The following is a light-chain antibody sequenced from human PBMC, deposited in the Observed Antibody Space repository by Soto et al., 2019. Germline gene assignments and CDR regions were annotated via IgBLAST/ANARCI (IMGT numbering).Light chain of an antibody. CDR1: QGISSY. Sequence: AIRMTQSPSSPSASTGDRVTVTCRASQGISSYVAWYQQKPGKAPKLLIYAAYNLQSGVPSRFSSSGSGTDVTLTISCLQSEDFATYYCQQYYSYPRTFGQGTKVDIK. V-gene: IGKV1-8*01. CDR2: AAY. J-gene: IGKJ1*01. CDR3: QQYYSYPRT.